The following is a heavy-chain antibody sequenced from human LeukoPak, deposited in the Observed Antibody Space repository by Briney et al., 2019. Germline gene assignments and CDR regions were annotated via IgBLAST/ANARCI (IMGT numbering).Heavy chain of an antibody. CDR3: ARVPRSYYYYYYMDV. CDR1: GGPISSYY. J-gene: IGHJ6*03. CDR2: IYYSGST. Sequence: KSSETLSLTCTVSGGPISSYYWSWIRQPPGKGLEWIGYIYYSGSTNYNPSLKSRVTISVDTSKNQFSLKLSSVTAADTAVYYCARVPRSYYYYYYMDVWGKGTTVTVSS. V-gene: IGHV4-59*01.